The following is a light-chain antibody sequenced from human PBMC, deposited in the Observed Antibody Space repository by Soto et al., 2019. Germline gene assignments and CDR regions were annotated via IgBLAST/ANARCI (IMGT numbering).Light chain of an antibody. CDR1: SSNIGNNY. V-gene: IGLV1-51*01. CDR2: DNN. J-gene: IGLJ1*01. CDR3: CSHSGFNTPYV. Sequence: QSVLTQPPSVSAAPGQKVTISCSGSSSNIGNNYVSWYQQLPGTAPKLLIYDNNKRPSGIPDRFSGSKSGTSATLGITGLQTGDEADYLCCSHSGFNTPYVFASGTKVTVL.